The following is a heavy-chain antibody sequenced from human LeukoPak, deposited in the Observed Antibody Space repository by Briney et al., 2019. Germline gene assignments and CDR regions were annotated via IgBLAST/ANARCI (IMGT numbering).Heavy chain of an antibody. CDR2: ISGSGGST. CDR1: GFTFSSYA. Sequence: PGGSLRLSCAVSGFTFSSYAMSWVRQAPGKGLEWVSAISGSGGSTYYADSVKGRFTISRDNSKTTLYLQMNSLRAEDTAVYYCARDGSQITMVRGVIRKAAFDIWGQGTMVTVSS. V-gene: IGHV3-23*01. J-gene: IGHJ3*02. CDR3: ARDGSQITMVRGVIRKAAFDI. D-gene: IGHD3-10*01.